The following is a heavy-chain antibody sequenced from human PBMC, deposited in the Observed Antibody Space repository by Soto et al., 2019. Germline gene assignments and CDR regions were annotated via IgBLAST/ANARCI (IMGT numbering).Heavy chain of an antibody. J-gene: IGHJ6*02. V-gene: IGHV1-69*13. CDR1: GGTFSSYA. Sequence: RASVKVSCKASGGTFSSYAISWVRQAPGQGLEWMGGIIPIFGTANYAQKFQGRVTITADESTSTAYMELSSLRSEDTAVYYCARDHSGDYIYYYYGMDVWGQGTTVTVSS. CDR3: ARDHSGDYIYYYYGMDV. CDR2: IIPIFGTA. D-gene: IGHD2-21*02.